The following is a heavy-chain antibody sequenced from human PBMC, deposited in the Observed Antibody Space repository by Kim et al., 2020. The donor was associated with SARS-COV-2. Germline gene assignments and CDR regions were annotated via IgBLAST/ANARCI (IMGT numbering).Heavy chain of an antibody. CDR3: ARGHYDILWGSPPGAFDI. D-gene: IGHD3-9*01. V-gene: IGHV3-21*01. J-gene: IGHJ3*02. CDR1: GFTFSSYS. CDR2: ISSSSSYI. Sequence: GGSLRLSCAASGFTFSSYSMNWVRQAPGKGLEWVSSISSSSSYIYYADSVKGRFTISRDNAKNSLYLQMNSLRAEDTAVYYCARGHYDILWGSPPGAFDIWGQGTMVTVSS.